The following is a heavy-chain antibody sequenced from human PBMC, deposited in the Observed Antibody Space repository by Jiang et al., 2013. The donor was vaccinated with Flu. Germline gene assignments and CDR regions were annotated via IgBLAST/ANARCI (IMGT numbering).Heavy chain of an antibody. CDR3: ATGTYTSSPPDY. V-gene: IGHV1-46*03. Sequence: EVKKPGVSVKVSCKASGYTFTTYYMYWVRQAPGQGLEWMGVINPSGGGTTYAQNFQGRVTMTRDMFTSTVYMELSSLMPEDTAVYYCATGTYTSSPPDYWGQGTLVTVSS. CDR1: GYTFTTYY. J-gene: IGHJ4*02. CDR2: INPSGGGT. D-gene: IGHD6-6*01.